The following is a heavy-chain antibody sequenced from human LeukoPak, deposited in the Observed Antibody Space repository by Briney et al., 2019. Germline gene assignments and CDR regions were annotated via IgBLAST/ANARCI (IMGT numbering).Heavy chain of an antibody. CDR3: ARVFSGWSFDY. J-gene: IGHJ4*02. D-gene: IGHD6-19*01. Sequence: ASVKVSCKASGYTFTSYGINWVRQAPGQGLEWMGWISTYDANTEYAQKLQGRVTMTTDTSTSTAYMEVRSLRSDDTAVYYCARVFSGWSFDYWGQGTLVTVSS. CDR2: ISTYDANT. V-gene: IGHV1-18*01. CDR1: GYTFTSYG.